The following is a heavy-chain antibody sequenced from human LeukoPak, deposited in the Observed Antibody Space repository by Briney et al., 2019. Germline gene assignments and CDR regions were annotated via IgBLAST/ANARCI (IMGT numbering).Heavy chain of an antibody. Sequence: SVKVSCKASGGTFSSYAISWVRQAPGQGLGWMGGIIPIFGTANYAQKFQGRVTITTDESTSTAYMELSSLRSEDTAVYYCASSRSAMASSYYYYYMDVWGKGTTVTVSS. V-gene: IGHV1-69*05. D-gene: IGHD2-2*01. J-gene: IGHJ6*03. CDR1: GGTFSSYA. CDR3: ASSRSAMASSYYYYYMDV. CDR2: IIPIFGTA.